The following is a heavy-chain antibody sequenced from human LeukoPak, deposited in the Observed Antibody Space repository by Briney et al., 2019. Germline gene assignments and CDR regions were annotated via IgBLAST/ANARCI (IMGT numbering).Heavy chain of an antibody. CDR2: ISYDGSNK. CDR1: GFTFSSYG. J-gene: IGHJ3*02. V-gene: IGHV3-30*18. Sequence: GGSLRLSCAASGFTFSSYGMHWVRQAPGKGLEWVAVISYDGSNKYYADSVKGRFTIPRDNSKNTLYLQMNSLRAEDTAVYYCAKSASGWYLDAFDIWGQGTMVTVSS. CDR3: AKSASGWYLDAFDI. D-gene: IGHD6-19*01.